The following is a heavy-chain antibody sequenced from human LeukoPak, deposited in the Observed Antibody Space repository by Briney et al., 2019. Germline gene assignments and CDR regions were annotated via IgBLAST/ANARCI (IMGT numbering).Heavy chain of an antibody. CDR2: ISSSGSTM. CDR3: AKSSSSWYGALGY. CDR1: GFTFSDYY. Sequence: GGSLRLSCAASGFTFSDYYMSWIRQPPGKGLEWVSYISSSGSTMYYADSVKGRFTISRDNAKKSLYLQMNSLRAEDTAVFYCAKSSSSWYGALGYWGQGTLVTVSS. J-gene: IGHJ4*02. D-gene: IGHD6-13*01. V-gene: IGHV3-11*01.